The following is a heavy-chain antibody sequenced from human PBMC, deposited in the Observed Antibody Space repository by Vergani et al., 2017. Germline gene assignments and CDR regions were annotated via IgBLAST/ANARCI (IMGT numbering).Heavy chain of an antibody. J-gene: IGHJ4*02. CDR3: SRKTTVDYRSGWYYFDY. V-gene: IGHV2-70*04. CDR2: IDWDDDK. CDR1: GFSLSTSGMR. Sequence: QVTLTESGPALVKPTQTLTLTCTFSGFSLSTSGMRASWIRQPPGKALEWLARIDWDDDKFYSTSLKTRLTISKDTSKNQVVLTMTNMDPVDTATYYYSRKTTVDYRSGWYYFDYWGQGTLVTVSS. D-gene: IGHD6-19*01.